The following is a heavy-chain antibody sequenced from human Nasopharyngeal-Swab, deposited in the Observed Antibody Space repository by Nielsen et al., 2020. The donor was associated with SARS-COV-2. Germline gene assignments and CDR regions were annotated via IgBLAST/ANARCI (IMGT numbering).Heavy chain of an antibody. CDR3: ASLPYCSSDTCYPIDL. Sequence: SETLSLTCTVSGASISSDYWTWIRQPPGKTLEWIGHISYTGSTSYNPSLRSRVTISLDRSKNQCSLRLSSVTAADTATYYCASLPYCSSDTCYPIDLWGQGTLVTVSS. CDR1: GASISSDY. V-gene: IGHV4-59*08. CDR2: ISYTGST. J-gene: IGHJ5*02. D-gene: IGHD2-2*01.